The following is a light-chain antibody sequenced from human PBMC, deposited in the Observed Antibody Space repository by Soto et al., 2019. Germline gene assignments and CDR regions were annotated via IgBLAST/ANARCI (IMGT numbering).Light chain of an antibody. CDR2: DAS. CDR1: QSVISY. CDR3: QQLRNGRPYT. J-gene: IGKJ2*01. Sequence: LVLTLYPATLSLSPGERANLSCRASQSVISYLAWYQQKPGLAPRLLIYDASNTATGIPARFSGSGSGTDFALTISSLQPEYVPVCFCQQLRNGRPYTFGPGTKR. V-gene: IGKV3-11*01.